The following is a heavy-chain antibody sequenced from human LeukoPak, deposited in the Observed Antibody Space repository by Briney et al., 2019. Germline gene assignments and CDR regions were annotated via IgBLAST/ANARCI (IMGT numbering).Heavy chain of an antibody. Sequence: GGSLRLSCVASGFTFSSYGMHWVRQAPGKGLEWVAVISYDGSNKYYADSVKGRFTISRDNSKNTLYLQMNSLRAEDTAVYYCAKDRRALFHTQYYYYGMDVWGQGTTVTVSS. CDR1: GFTFSSYG. J-gene: IGHJ6*02. CDR2: ISYDGSNK. CDR3: AKDRRALFHTQYYYYGMDV. V-gene: IGHV3-30*18.